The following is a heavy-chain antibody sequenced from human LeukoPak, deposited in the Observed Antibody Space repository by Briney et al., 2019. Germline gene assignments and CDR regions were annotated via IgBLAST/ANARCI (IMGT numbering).Heavy chain of an antibody. CDR1: GGSISSYY. CDR2: IYYSGST. Sequence: SETLSLTCXVSGGSISSYYWSWIRQPPGKGLKWIGYIYYSGSTNYNPSLKSRVTISVDTSKNQFSLKLSSVTAADTAVYYCARMQVGYCTNGVCYGDYYYYYMDVWGKGTTVTVSS. CDR3: ARMQVGYCTNGVCYGDYYYYYMDV. D-gene: IGHD2-8*01. J-gene: IGHJ6*03. V-gene: IGHV4-59*01.